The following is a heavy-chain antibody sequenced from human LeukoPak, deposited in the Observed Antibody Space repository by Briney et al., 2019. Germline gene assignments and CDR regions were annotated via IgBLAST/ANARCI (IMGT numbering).Heavy chain of an antibody. CDR1: GGTFSSYA. Sequence: SVKVSSKASGGTFSSYAISWVRQAPGQGLEWMGGIIPIFGTANYAQKFQGRVTITADESTSTTYMELSSLRSEDTAVYYCAREERDGYNQFNAFDIWGQGTMVTVS. D-gene: IGHD5-24*01. CDR2: IIPIFGTA. J-gene: IGHJ3*02. CDR3: AREERDGYNQFNAFDI. V-gene: IGHV1-69*01.